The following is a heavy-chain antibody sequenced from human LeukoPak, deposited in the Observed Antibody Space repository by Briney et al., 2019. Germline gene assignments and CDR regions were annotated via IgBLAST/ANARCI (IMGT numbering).Heavy chain of an antibody. Sequence: GGSLRLSCAASGFTFSSYWMSWVRQAPGKGLEWVANINQNGSEKYYVDSVKGRFTISRDNDKNSLYLQMNSLRAEDTAVYYCAREAPDIVVVVAAQNDAFDIWGQGTMVTVSS. CDR2: INQNGSEK. CDR3: AREAPDIVVVVAAQNDAFDI. J-gene: IGHJ3*02. CDR1: GFTFSSYW. V-gene: IGHV3-7*01. D-gene: IGHD2-15*01.